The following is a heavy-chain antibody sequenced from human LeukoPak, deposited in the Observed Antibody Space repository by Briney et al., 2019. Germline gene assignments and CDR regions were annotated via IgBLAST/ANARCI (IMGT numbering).Heavy chain of an antibody. V-gene: IGHV4-39*07. CDR1: GGSISSSSYY. CDR3: ARETSQKGAHYMDV. J-gene: IGHJ6*03. Sequence: PSETLSLTCTVSGGSISSSSYYWGWIRQPPGKGLEWIGSIYYSGSTYYNPSLKSRVTISVDTSKNQFSLKLSSVAAADTAVYYCARETSQKGAHYMDVWGKGTTVTISS. D-gene: IGHD3-16*01. CDR2: IYYSGST.